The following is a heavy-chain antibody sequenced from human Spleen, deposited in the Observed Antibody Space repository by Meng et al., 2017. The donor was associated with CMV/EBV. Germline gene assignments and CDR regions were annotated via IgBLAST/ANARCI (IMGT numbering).Heavy chain of an antibody. D-gene: IGHD3-22*01. CDR3: ATYYYDSSGYYCFDY. Sequence: QQQQLGGGPLKASEAPSLTCAVYGGSFSSFYWHWIRQPPGKGPEWIGEINHSGSTNYNPSLKNRVTISVDTSKNQFSLKLSSVTAADTAVYYCATYYYDSSGYYCFDYWGQGTLVTVSS. CDR1: GGSFSSFY. J-gene: IGHJ4*02. V-gene: IGHV4-34*01. CDR2: INHSGST.